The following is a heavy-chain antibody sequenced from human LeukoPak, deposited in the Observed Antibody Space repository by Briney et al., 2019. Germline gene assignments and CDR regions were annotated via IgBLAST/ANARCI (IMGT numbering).Heavy chain of an antibody. CDR1: GGTFSSYA. CDR2: IIPILGIA. CDR3: AREERITMVRGVSSGFDY. V-gene: IGHV1-69*04. J-gene: IGHJ4*02. Sequence: SVKVSCKASGGTFSSYAISWVRQAPGQGLEWMGRIIPILGIANYAQKFQGRVTITADKSTSTAYMELSSLRSEDTAVYYCAREERITMVRGVSSGFDYWGQGTLVTVSS. D-gene: IGHD3-10*01.